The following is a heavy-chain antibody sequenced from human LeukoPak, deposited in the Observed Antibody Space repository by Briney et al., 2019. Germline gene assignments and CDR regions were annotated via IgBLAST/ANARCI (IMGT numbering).Heavy chain of an antibody. J-gene: IGHJ5*02. CDR2: IYYSGST. CDR1: GGSISSGDYY. V-gene: IGHV4-30-4*08. CDR3: ASGHVRGTMIVVDPRGSFDP. Sequence: SQTLSLTCTVSGGSISSGDYYWSWIRQPPGKGLEWIGYIYYSGSTYYNPSLKSRVTISVDTSKNQFSLKLSSVTAADTAVYYCASGHVRGTMIVVDPRGSFDPWGQGTLVTVSS. D-gene: IGHD3-22*01.